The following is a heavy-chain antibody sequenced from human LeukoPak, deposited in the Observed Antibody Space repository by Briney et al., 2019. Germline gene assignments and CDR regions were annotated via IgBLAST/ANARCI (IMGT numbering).Heavy chain of an antibody. Sequence: PSETLSLTCTVSGGSISSYYWSWIRQPPGKGLEWIGYIYYSGSTNYNPSLKSRVTISVDTSKNQFSLKLSSVTAADTAVYYCARLRSGGRDGDIQFDYWGQGTLVTVSS. D-gene: IGHD5-24*01. V-gene: IGHV4-59*08. CDR2: IYYSGST. CDR1: GGSISSYY. CDR3: ARLRSGGRDGDIQFDY. J-gene: IGHJ4*02.